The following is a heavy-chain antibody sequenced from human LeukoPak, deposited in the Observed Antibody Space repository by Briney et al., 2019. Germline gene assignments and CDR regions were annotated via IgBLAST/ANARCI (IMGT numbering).Heavy chain of an antibody. Sequence: SQTLSLTCAISGDSVSSNGATWNWIRQSPSRGLEWLGRTYYRSQQWHSDYAPSVKGRITLNPDTSKNQFSLQLNSVTPEDTAVYYCGRETDFGVVTNWGQGTLVTVSS. V-gene: IGHV6-1*01. J-gene: IGHJ4*02. CDR3: GRETDFGVVTN. D-gene: IGHD3-3*01. CDR1: GDSVSSNGAT. CDR2: TYYRSQQWHS.